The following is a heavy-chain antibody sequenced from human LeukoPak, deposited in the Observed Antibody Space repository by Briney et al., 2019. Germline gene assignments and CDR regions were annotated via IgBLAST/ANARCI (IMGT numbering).Heavy chain of an antibody. V-gene: IGHV4-59*01. D-gene: IGHD3-10*01. CDR3: ARYAITNTKTRKSALFDY. J-gene: IGHJ4*02. Sequence: SETLSLTCTVSGGSISSYYWSWIRQPPGKGLEWIGYIYYSGSTNYNPSLKSRVTISVDTSKNQFSLKLSSVTAADTAVCYCARYAITNTKTRKSALFDYWGQGTLVTVSS. CDR1: GGSISSYY. CDR2: IYYSGST.